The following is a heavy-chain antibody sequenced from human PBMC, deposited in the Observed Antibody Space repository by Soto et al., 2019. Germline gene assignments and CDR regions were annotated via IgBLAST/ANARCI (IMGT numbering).Heavy chain of an antibody. CDR1: GGTFSSYA. CDR3: ARDYYGLTSGWFDP. V-gene: IGHV1-69*13. Sequence: SVKVSCKASGGTFSSYAISWVRQAPGQGLEWMGGIIPIFGTANYAQKFQGRVTITADESTSTAYMELSSLRSEDTAVYYCARDYYGLTSGWFDPWGQGTLVTVSS. J-gene: IGHJ5*02. CDR2: IIPIFGTA. D-gene: IGHD3-10*01.